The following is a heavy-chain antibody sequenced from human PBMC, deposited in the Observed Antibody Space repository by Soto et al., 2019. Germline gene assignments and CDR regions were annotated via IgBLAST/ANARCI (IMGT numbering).Heavy chain of an antibody. CDR2: IKTKGYSYAT. CDR3: TRRGTVTSDAFDL. CDR1: GFTFSDSA. J-gene: IGHJ3*01. V-gene: IGHV3-73*01. Sequence: GGSLRLSCAASGFTFSDSAVHWVRQASGKGLEWVGRIKTKGYSYATAYGASVEGRFTVSRDDSKNTACLQMNSLKTEDTAVYYCTRRGTVTSDAFDLWGQGTMVTVSS. D-gene: IGHD4-17*01.